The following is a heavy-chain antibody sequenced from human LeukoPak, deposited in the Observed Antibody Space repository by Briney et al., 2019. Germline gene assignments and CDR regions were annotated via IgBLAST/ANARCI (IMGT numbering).Heavy chain of an antibody. V-gene: IGHV3-7*01. D-gene: IGHD3-10*01. CDR2: IKQDGSAK. CDR3: AREMSGSNDAFDI. J-gene: IGHJ3*02. Sequence: GGSLRLSCVVSGFILSDYWMSWVRQAPGKGLEWVANIKQDGSAKHYVDSVKGRFTVSRDYAKNSFYLQMNSLRAGDTAVYYCAREMSGSNDAFDIWGQGTMVTVSS. CDR1: GFILSDYW.